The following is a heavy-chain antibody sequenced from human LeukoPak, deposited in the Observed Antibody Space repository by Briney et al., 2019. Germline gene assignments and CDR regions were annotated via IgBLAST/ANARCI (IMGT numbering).Heavy chain of an antibody. CDR1: DYSISSGNY. J-gene: IGHJ4*02. Sequence: SETLSLTCAVSDYSISSGNYWGWIRQPPGKGLEWIGSVYHSGSTHYSPSLKSRVTIAVDTSKNQFSLKLSSVTAADTAVYYCARNDSNSYFDYWGQGTLVTVSS. CDR2: VYHSGST. CDR3: ARNDSNSYFDY. V-gene: IGHV4-38-2*01. D-gene: IGHD3-22*01.